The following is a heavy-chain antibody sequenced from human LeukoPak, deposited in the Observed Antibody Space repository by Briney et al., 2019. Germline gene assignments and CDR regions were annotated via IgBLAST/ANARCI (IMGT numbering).Heavy chain of an antibody. Sequence: PGGSLRLSCAASGLTVSSNCMSWVRQAPGKGLEWVSFIYSGGSTYYADSVKGRFTISRDNSKNTLYLQMNTLRAEDTAVYYCARDRHKYNYDSGGYPPYWGQGTLVTVSS. J-gene: IGHJ4*02. CDR2: IYSGGST. CDR1: GLTVSSNC. CDR3: ARDRHKYNYDSGGYPPY. D-gene: IGHD3-22*01. V-gene: IGHV3-53*01.